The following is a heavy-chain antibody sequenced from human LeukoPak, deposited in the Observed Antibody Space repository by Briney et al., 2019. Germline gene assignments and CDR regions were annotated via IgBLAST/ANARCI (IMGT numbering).Heavy chain of an antibody. CDR2: ISAYNGNT. V-gene: IGHV1-18*04. CDR1: GYTFTSHG. Sequence: ASVKVSCKASGYTFTSHGISWVRQAPGQGLEWMGWISAYNGNTNYAQKLQGRVTMTTDTSTSTAYMELRSLRSDDTAVYYCARSGEYYDILTGYLPVDYWGQETLVTVSS. D-gene: IGHD3-9*01. J-gene: IGHJ4*02. CDR3: ARSGEYYDILTGYLPVDY.